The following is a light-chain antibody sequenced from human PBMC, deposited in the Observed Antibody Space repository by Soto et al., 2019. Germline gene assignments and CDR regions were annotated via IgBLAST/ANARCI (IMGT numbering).Light chain of an antibody. Sequence: EIVLTQSPGTLSLSPLEIATLSCRASQSISSNYVAWYQQKPGQAPRLLIYDASSRATGIPNRFSGSGSGTDFTLTISRLEPEDFAVFYCQQYGDSPTFGQGTKVE. CDR1: QSISSNY. V-gene: IGKV3-20*01. CDR3: QQYGDSPT. J-gene: IGKJ1*01. CDR2: DAS.